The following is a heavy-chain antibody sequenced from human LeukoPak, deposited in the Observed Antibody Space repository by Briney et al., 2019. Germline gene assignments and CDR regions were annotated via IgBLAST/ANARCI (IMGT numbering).Heavy chain of an antibody. D-gene: IGHD5-18*01. CDR2: INRDGSST. J-gene: IGHJ4*02. CDR3: ARGGGYSYGSFDY. Sequence: PGGSLRLSCAASGVLFSNYWMHWVRQAPGKGPVWVSRINRDGSSTGYADSVKGRFTISRDNAKNTLYLQMNSLRAEDTAVYYCARGGGYSYGSFDYWGQGTLVTVSS. CDR1: GVLFSNYW. V-gene: IGHV3-74*01.